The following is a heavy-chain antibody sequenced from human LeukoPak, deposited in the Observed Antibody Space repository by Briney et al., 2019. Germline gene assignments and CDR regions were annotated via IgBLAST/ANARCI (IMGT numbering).Heavy chain of an antibody. V-gene: IGHV3-7*01. CDR1: GFTFSHFW. Sequence: GGSLRLSCAASGFTFSHFWMSWVCQAPGKGLEWVAYIKKTGSETYYVDSVKGRFTITRDNTRSSLFLQMYSLRAEDTAVYFCAREDGYCSGGNCYSYFDSWGQGTLVTVSS. CDR3: AREDGYCSGGNCYSYFDS. CDR2: IKKTGSET. D-gene: IGHD2-15*01. J-gene: IGHJ4*02.